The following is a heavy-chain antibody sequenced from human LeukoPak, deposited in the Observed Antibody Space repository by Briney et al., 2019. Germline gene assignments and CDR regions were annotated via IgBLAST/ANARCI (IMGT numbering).Heavy chain of an antibody. CDR3: VVDFQYNCP. D-gene: IGHD5-24*01. CDR2: ITDGRTT. J-gene: IGHJ5*02. Sequence: GGSLRLSCAASGFTFSSYWMSWVRQVPGKGLLWVSGITDGRTTVYADSVKGRFTISRDNAKNTLYLQMNSPTIEDTAVYYCVVDFQYNCPWGQGTLVTVSS. V-gene: IGHV3-74*01. CDR1: GFTFSSYW.